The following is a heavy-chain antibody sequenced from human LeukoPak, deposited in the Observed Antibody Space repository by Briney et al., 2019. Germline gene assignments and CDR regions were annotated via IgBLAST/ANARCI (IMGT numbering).Heavy chain of an antibody. CDR1: GFTFDDYA. Sequence: GGSLRLSCAASGFTFDDYAMHWVRQAPGKGLEWVSGISWNSGSIGYADSVKGRFTISRDNAKNSLYLQMNSLRAEDTALYYCAKDQGGYDFEYLDYWGQGTLVTVSS. CDR3: AKDQGGYDFEYLDY. V-gene: IGHV3-9*01. D-gene: IGHD5-12*01. CDR2: ISWNSGSI. J-gene: IGHJ4*02.